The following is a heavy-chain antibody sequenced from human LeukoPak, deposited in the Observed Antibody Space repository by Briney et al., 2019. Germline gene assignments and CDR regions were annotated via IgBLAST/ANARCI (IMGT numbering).Heavy chain of an antibody. Sequence: GGSLRLSCAASEFTFDDYGMSWVRQAPGKGLEWVSGINWNGGSTGYADSVKGRFTISRDNAKNSLYLQMNSLRAEDTALYHCARSEGSYGSGSNRYWGQGTLVTVSS. CDR2: INWNGGST. V-gene: IGHV3-20*01. CDR3: ARSEGSYGSGSNRY. CDR1: EFTFDDYG. J-gene: IGHJ4*02. D-gene: IGHD3-10*01.